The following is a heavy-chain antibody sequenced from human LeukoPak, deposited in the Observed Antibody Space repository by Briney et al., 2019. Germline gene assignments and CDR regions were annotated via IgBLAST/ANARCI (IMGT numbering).Heavy chain of an antibody. J-gene: IGHJ4*02. CDR1: GDSISSSSSY. D-gene: IGHD5-24*01. Sequence: SETLSLTCSVSGDSISSSSSYWGWIRQPPGKGLEWIGSIYYSGSSFDNPALKSRVTISVDTSKNQFSLKLSSVTAADTAVYYCARHRSGWLQSSFDYWGQGTLVTVSS. CDR2: IYYSGSS. V-gene: IGHV4-39*01. CDR3: ARHRSGWLQSSFDY.